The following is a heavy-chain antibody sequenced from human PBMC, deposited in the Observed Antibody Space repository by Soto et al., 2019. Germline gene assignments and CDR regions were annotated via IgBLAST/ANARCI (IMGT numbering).Heavy chain of an antibody. CDR3: AKDPGNGNSLEMDWFDP. Sequence: GGSLRLSCAASGFTFSSYAMSWVRQAPGKGLEWVSAISGSGGSTYYADSVKGRFTISRDNSKNTLYLQMNSLRAEDTAVYYCAKDPGNGNSLEMDWFDPWGQGTLVTVSS. CDR2: ISGSGGST. CDR1: GFTFSSYA. V-gene: IGHV3-23*01. J-gene: IGHJ5*02. D-gene: IGHD4-17*01.